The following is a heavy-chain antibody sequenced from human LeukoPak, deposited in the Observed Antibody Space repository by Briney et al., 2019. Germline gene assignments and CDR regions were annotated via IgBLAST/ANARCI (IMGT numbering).Heavy chain of an antibody. Sequence: RATVKVSCKASGGTFSSYNISWVRQAPGRGLEGRRGIIPKLGIAIYAEKLQGRVTITADKYTSRAYMELNTVRSEYTAVYYCARGDYGSGSYLQDYWGQGTLVTVSS. D-gene: IGHD3-10*01. CDR3: ARGDYGSGSYLQDY. CDR1: GGTFSSYN. CDR2: IIPKLGIA. J-gene: IGHJ4*02. V-gene: IGHV1-69*02.